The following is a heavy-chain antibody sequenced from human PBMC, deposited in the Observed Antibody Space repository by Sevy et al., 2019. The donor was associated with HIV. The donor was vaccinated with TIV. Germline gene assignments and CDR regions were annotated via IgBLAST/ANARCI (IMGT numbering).Heavy chain of an antibody. CDR2: ISYDGSNK. J-gene: IGHJ4*02. CDR1: GFTFSSYA. Sequence: GGSLRLSCAASGFTFSSYAMHWVRQAPGKGLEWLAVISYDGSNKYYADSVKGRFTISRDNSKNTLYLQMNSLRAEDTAVYYCAREVGDIVVVGSYYNRHFDYWGQGTLVTVSS. D-gene: IGHD3-10*01. V-gene: IGHV3-30-3*01. CDR3: AREVGDIVVVGSYYNRHFDY.